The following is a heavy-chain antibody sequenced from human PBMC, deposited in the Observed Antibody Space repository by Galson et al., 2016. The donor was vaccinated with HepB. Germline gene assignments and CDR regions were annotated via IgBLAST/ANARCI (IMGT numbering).Heavy chain of an antibody. CDR1: GDSIISDTYH. CDR3: AGEYSSSPGY. CDR2: IHHSGTT. J-gene: IGHJ4*02. D-gene: IGHD6-6*01. Sequence: ETLSLTCTVSGDSIISDTYHWGWIRQHPGKGLEWLGSIHHSGTTDYNPSLRSRVTISVDTSRNQFPLRLSSGTAADTAVYYCAGEYSSSPGYWGRGALVTVSS. V-gene: IGHV4-39*01.